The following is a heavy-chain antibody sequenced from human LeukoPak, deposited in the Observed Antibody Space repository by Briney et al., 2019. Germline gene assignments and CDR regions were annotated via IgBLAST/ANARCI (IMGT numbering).Heavy chain of an antibody. J-gene: IGHJ5*02. V-gene: IGHV4-4*08. CDR1: GFSISGFY. Sequence: SETLCLTCTASGFSISGFYWSWIRQPPGKGLEWIGYIYISGSTNYNPSLKGRVTISVDTSKNQFSLKLSSVTAADTAVYYCARDSRFDTWGQGTLGTVSS. CDR2: IYISGST. CDR3: ARDSRFDT.